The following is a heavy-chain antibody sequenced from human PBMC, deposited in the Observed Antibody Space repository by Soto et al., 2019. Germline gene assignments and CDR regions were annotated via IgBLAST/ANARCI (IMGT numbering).Heavy chain of an antibody. CDR3: ARPNYYGSGSYYPAYYGMDV. CDR2: ISAYNGNT. CDR1: GYTFTSYG. J-gene: IGHJ6*02. D-gene: IGHD3-10*01. Sequence: QVQLVQSGAEVKKPGASVKVSCKASGYTFTSYGISWVRQAPGQGLEWMGWISAYNGNTNYAQKLQGRVTMTTDTSTSTAYMELRRLRSDDTAVYYCARPNYYGSGSYYPAYYGMDVWGQGTTVTVSS. V-gene: IGHV1-18*01.